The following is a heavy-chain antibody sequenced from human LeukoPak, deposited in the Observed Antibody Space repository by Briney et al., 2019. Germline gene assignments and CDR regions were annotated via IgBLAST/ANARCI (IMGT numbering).Heavy chain of an antibody. J-gene: IGHJ6*02. V-gene: IGHV4-4*07. CDR3: ARDSVYSGYDYYYYYGMDV. CDR1: GGSISSYY. Sequence: SETLSLTCTVSGGSISSYYWSWIGQPAGKGLEWIGRIYTSGSTNYNPSIKSRVTMSVDKSKNQLSLKLSSVTAADTAVYYCARDSVYSGYDYYYYYGMDVWGQGTTVTVSS. D-gene: IGHD5-12*01. CDR2: IYTSGST.